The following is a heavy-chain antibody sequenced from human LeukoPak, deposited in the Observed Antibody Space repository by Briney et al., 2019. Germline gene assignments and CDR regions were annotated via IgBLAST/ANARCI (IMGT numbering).Heavy chain of an antibody. CDR3: AMSIFPYYYYMDV. D-gene: IGHD3-3*01. J-gene: IGHJ6*03. V-gene: IGHV3-48*01. CDR1: GFTFSSYS. CDR2: ISSSSSTI. Sequence: GGSLRLSCAASGFTFSSYSMNWVHQAPGKGLEWVSYISSSSSTIYYADSVKGRFTISRDNAKNSLYLQMNSLRAEDTAVYYCAMSIFPYYYYMDVWGKGTTVTVSS.